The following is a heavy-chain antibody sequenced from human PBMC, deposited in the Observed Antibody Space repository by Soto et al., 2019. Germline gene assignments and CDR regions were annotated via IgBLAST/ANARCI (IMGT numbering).Heavy chain of an antibody. Sequence: EVPLVESGGDLVQPGGSLRLSCAASGFTFSSYWMSWVRQAPGKGLEWVANINQDGSETYYVDSVKGRFAISRDNAKDSMFRQMSNLRGEDTAVYYCARARWNDRYFAYWGQGTLVTVSS. CDR1: GFTFSSYW. D-gene: IGHD1-1*01. J-gene: IGHJ4*02. CDR2: INQDGSET. CDR3: ARARWNDRYFAY. V-gene: IGHV3-7*02.